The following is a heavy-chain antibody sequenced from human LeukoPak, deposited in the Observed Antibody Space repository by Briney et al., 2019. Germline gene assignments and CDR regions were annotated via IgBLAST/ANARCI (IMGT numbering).Heavy chain of an antibody. Sequence: ASVKVSCKASGYTFISYDIHWVRQAPGQGLEWMGGIIPIFGTANYAQKFQGRVTITADESTSTAYMELSSLRSEDTAVYYCARATVTTYYYYMDVWGKGTTVTVSS. CDR2: IIPIFGTA. D-gene: IGHD4-11*01. CDR3: ARATVTTYYYYMDV. J-gene: IGHJ6*03. CDR1: GYTFISYD. V-gene: IGHV1-69*13.